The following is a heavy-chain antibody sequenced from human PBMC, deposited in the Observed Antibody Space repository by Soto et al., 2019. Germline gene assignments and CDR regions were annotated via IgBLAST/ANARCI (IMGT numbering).Heavy chain of an antibody. V-gene: IGHV3-15*01. D-gene: IGHD4-17*01. CDR3: TTAVVTTSGFDY. CDR1: GFTFSNAW. CDR2: IKSKTDGGTT. Sequence: EVQLVESGGGLVKPGGSLRLSCAASGFTFSNAWMSWVRQAPGKGLAWVGRIKSKTDGGTTDYAAPVKGRFTISRDDSKNTLYLQMNSLKTEDTAVYYCTTAVVTTSGFDYWGQGTLVTVSS. J-gene: IGHJ4*02.